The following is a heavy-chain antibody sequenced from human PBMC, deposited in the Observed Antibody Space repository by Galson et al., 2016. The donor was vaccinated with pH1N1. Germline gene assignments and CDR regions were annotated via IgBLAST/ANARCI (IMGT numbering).Heavy chain of an antibody. V-gene: IGHV1-69*13. CDR3: AIMQRYYFDSSGYYFH. D-gene: IGHD3-22*01. Sequence: SVKVSCKASGGTFSSNTVSWVRQAPGHGLEWVGRIVPILGTTNYPQKFQGRVTITADESTSTAFLEMSSLRSEDTAIYYCAIMQRYYFDSSGYYFHWGQGTLVIVSS. J-gene: IGHJ4*02. CDR1: GGTFSSNT. CDR2: IVPILGTT.